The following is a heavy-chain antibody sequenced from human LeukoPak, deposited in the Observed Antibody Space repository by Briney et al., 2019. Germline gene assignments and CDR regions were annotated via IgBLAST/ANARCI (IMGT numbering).Heavy chain of an antibody. CDR1: GFTFSSYS. J-gene: IGHJ4*02. V-gene: IGHV3-21*01. CDR3: ARDKGRIAAAGKYVPYYFYY. CDR2: ISSSSSYI. D-gene: IGHD6-13*01. Sequence: GGSLRLSCAASGFTFSSYSMNWVRQAPGKGLEWVSSISSSSSYIYYADSVKGRFTISRDNAKNSLYLQMNSLRAEDTAVYYCARDKGRIAAAGKYVPYYFYYWGQGTLVTVSS.